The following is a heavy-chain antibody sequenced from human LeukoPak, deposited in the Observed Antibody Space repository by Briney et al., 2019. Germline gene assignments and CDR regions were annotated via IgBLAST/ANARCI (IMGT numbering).Heavy chain of an antibody. Sequence: SETLSLTCAVYGGSFSGYYWSWIRQPPGKGLEWIGEINHSGSTNYNPSLKSRVTISVDTSKNQFSLKLSSVTAADTAVYYCARDVAAAADENYYYYYYMDVWGKGTTVTISS. D-gene: IGHD6-13*01. V-gene: IGHV4-34*01. CDR2: INHSGST. CDR3: ARDVAAAADENYYYYYYMDV. J-gene: IGHJ6*03. CDR1: GGSFSGYY.